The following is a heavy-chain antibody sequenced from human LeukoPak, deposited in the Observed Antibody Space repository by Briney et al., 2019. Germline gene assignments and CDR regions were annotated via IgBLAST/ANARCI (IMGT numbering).Heavy chain of an antibody. CDR3: ALTAATILGDAFDI. Sequence: ASVKVSCKASGYTFTSYDINWVRQATGQGLEWVGWMNPNSGNTGYAQKFQGRVTMTRSTSISTAYMELSSLRSEDTAVYSCALTAATILGDAFDIWGQGTLVTVSS. D-gene: IGHD2-15*01. CDR2: MNPNSGNT. J-gene: IGHJ3*02. V-gene: IGHV1-8*01. CDR1: GYTFTSYD.